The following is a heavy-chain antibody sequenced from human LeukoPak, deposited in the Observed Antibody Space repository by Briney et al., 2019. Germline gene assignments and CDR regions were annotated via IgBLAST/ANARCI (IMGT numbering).Heavy chain of an antibody. D-gene: IGHD4-17*01. CDR2: ISGSGGST. Sequence: PGGSLRLSCAASGFTFSSYGMSWVRQAPGKGLEWVSAISGSGGSTYYADSVKGRFTISRDNSKNTLYLQMNSLRAEDTAVYYCAKGGDSTVTTPIDYWGQGTLVTVSS. V-gene: IGHV3-23*01. CDR1: GFTFSSYG. J-gene: IGHJ4*02. CDR3: AKGGDSTVTTPIDY.